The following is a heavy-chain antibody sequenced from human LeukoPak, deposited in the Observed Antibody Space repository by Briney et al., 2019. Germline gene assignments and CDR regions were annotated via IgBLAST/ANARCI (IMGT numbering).Heavy chain of an antibody. Sequence: PGGSLRLSCAASGFTFSSYGMHWVRQAPGKGLEWVAIIWYDGSNKYYADSVKGRFTISRDNSKNTLYLQMNSPRAEDTAVYYCARGVMYYDSSGYLFDYWGQGILVTVSS. V-gene: IGHV3-33*01. CDR2: IWYDGSNK. J-gene: IGHJ4*02. CDR1: GFTFSSYG. CDR3: ARGVMYYDSSGYLFDY. D-gene: IGHD3-22*01.